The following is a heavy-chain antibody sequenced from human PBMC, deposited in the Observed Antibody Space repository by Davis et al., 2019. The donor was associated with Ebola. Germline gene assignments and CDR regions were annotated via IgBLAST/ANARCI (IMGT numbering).Heavy chain of an antibody. CDR1: AFSFSIYA. CDR3: ARGGRNVYNLWDWFDP. D-gene: IGHD5-24*01. Sequence: GGSLRLSCTASAFSFSIYAMSWVRQAPGKGLEWVSAISGSGGSTYYADSMKGRVTISRDNAKNSLYLQMNSLRPEDTAIYYCARGGRNVYNLWDWFDPWGQGTLVTVSS. J-gene: IGHJ5*02. V-gene: IGHV3-23*01. CDR2: ISGSGGST.